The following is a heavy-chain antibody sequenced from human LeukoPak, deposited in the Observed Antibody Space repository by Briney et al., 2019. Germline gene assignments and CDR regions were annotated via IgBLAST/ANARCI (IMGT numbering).Heavy chain of an antibody. CDR3: ASSRFDWLPYFEY. Sequence: PGGSLRLSCAASRLTFSSYAMHWVRQPPGKGLEWVAVIPYDGNSKYYADSVRGRFTISRDNSKNTLYLQMNSLRPEDTAVYYCASSRFDWLPYFEYWGQGIMVTVSS. J-gene: IGHJ4*02. CDR1: RLTFSSYA. CDR2: IPYDGNSK. V-gene: IGHV3-30-3*01. D-gene: IGHD3-9*01.